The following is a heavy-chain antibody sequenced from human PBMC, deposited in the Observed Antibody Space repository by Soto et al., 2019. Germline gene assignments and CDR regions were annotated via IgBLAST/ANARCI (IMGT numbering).Heavy chain of an antibody. D-gene: IGHD3-22*01. V-gene: IGHV1-18*01. J-gene: IGHJ6*02. CDR1: GYNFTNYG. Sequence: QVQLMQSGAEVKKPGASVMVSCKASGYNFTNYGLTWVRQAPGQGLEWMGWISPYYGNTNYAQNFRGRLTLTTETATASAYMELRSLRSDDTAVYYCARGDSIGSVYYGMDVWGQGTTVTVSS. CDR3: ARGDSIGSVYYGMDV. CDR2: ISPYYGNT.